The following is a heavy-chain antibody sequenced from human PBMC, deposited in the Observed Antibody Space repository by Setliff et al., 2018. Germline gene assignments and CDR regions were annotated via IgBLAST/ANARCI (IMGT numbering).Heavy chain of an antibody. CDR1: GGSISSYY. Sequence: PSETLSLTCTVSGGSISSYYWSWIRQPAGKGLEWIGHIYIGGSANYNPSLKSRVTMSTGTSKNQFSLKLNSVTAADMAVYYCAREQWLDPPGYYYMDVWAKGTTVTVSS. CDR3: AREQWLDPPGYYYMDV. CDR2: IYIGGSA. D-gene: IGHD6-19*01. V-gene: IGHV4-4*07. J-gene: IGHJ6*03.